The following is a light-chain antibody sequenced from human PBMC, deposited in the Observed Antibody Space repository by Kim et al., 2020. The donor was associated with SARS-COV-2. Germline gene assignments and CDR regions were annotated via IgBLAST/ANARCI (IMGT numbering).Light chain of an antibody. J-gene: IGKJ4*02. Sequence: VSPGERAPLSCRASHRVSSNLAWYQQKPGQAPRLLIYGASTRATGLPDRFSGSGSGTEFTLTISSLQSEDFAVYYCQQYTSWPITFGGGTKVDIK. CDR3: QQYTSWPIT. CDR1: HRVSSN. CDR2: GAS. V-gene: IGKV3-15*01.